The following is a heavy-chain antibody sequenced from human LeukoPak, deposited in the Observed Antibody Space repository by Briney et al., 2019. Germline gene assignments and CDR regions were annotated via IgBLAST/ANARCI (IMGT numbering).Heavy chain of an antibody. Sequence: GGSLRLSCAASGFTFSSYWMSWVRQAPGKGLEWVANIKQDGSEKYYVDSVKGRFTISRDNAKNSLYLQMNSLRAEDTAVYYCARVSMVRRYNWFDPWGQGTLVTVSS. V-gene: IGHV3-7*01. CDR2: IKQDGSEK. J-gene: IGHJ5*02. CDR1: GFTFSSYW. D-gene: IGHD3-10*01. CDR3: ARVSMVRRYNWFDP.